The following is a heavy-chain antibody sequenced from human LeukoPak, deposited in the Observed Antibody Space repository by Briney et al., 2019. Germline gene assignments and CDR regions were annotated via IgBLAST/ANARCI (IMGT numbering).Heavy chain of an antibody. V-gene: IGHV6-1*01. D-gene: IGHD6-13*01. CDR2: TYYRSKWYN. Sequence: SQTLSLTCAISGDSFSSNSAAWNWVRQSPSRGLEWLGRTYYRSKWYNGYAVSVKSRITINPDTSKNQFSLQLNSVTPEDTAVYYCARETAYGSSWYGYFDYWGQGTLVTVSS. J-gene: IGHJ4*02. CDR1: GDSFSSNSAA. CDR3: ARETAYGSSWYGYFDY.